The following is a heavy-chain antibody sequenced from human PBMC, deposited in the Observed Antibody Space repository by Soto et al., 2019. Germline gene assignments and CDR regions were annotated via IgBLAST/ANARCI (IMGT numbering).Heavy chain of an antibody. CDR3: ARGGGVGVAGSAAFDM. CDR2: INPATGAA. V-gene: IGHV1-2*02. D-gene: IGHD3-3*01. Sequence: QLHLVQSGAVVKKPGASVTVSCSASGYPVTAYYMHWVRQAPGRGLEWMGGINPATGAAKYTPTFQGRATHAREPSPSTVLQELSGLTSADTAGFYCARGGGVGVAGSAAFDMWGQGTLVTVSS. CDR1: GYPVTAYY. J-gene: IGHJ3*02.